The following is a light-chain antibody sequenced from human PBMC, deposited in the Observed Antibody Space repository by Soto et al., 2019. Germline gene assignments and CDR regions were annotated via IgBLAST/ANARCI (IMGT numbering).Light chain of an antibody. V-gene: IGKV3-20*01. CDR1: QSVYLNA. CDR2: GAS. J-gene: IGKJ3*01. Sequence: EIVLTQSPGTLSWSPGERTTLSCRASQSVYLNALAWYQQKPGQTPRLLIYGASTRATDIPDRFSGSGSRTDFALTISRLEPEDFAMYYCQRYGRSPFTFGPGTKVDIK. CDR3: QRYGRSPFT.